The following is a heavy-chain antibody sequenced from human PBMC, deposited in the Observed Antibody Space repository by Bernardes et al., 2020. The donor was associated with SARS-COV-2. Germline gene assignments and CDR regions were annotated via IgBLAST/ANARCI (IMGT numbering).Heavy chain of an antibody. CDR3: VKERPVGDY. J-gene: IGHJ4*02. D-gene: IGHD3-10*01. CDR2: ISDNGATT. Sequence: GGALRLSFSGSWFTLSEYPMHWVRQTPGKGLEYVSRISDNGATTHYGDSVKGRFTISGDNSKNTMYLQMNSLRVEDTAVYWCVKERPVGDYWGQGILVTVSS. CDR1: WFTLSEYP. V-gene: IGHV3-64D*06.